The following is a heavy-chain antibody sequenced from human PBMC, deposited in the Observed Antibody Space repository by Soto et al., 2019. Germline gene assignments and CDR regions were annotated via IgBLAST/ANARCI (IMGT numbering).Heavy chain of an antibody. J-gene: IGHJ4*02. Sequence: GGSLRLSCAASGFTFSLYGMHWVRQAPGKGLEWVAGIWYDGSNTDYRDSVKGRFTISRDNSKNTLDLQMHSLRVDDTAVYYSARDQAKGGYLPDRWGQGTLVTVSS. D-gene: IGHD1-26*01. CDR1: GFTFSLYG. V-gene: IGHV3-33*01. CDR3: ARDQAKGGYLPDR. CDR2: IWYDGSNT.